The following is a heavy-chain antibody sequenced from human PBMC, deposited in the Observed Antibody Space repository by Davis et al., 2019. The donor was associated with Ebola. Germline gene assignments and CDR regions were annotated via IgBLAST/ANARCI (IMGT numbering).Heavy chain of an antibody. D-gene: IGHD3/OR15-3a*01. CDR3: ARVAALGHFYYMDV. J-gene: IGHJ6*03. CDR2: ISYHGTNK. V-gene: IGHV3-30*09. CDR1: GFTFSTYS. Sequence: GESLKISCAASGFTFSTYSMQWIRRPPGKGLEWVSIISYHGTNKYYADSVKGRFAISRDDSKHTLSLQMNSLRPEDTAVYYCARVAALGHFYYMDVWGKGTTVTVSS.